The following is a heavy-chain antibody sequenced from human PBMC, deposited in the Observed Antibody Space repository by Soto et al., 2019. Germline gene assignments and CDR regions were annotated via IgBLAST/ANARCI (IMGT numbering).Heavy chain of an antibody. CDR3: AKREGYSSGWYGYYGMDV. J-gene: IGHJ6*02. Sequence: GGSLRLSCAASGFTFSSYAMGWVRQAPGKGLEWVSAISGSGGSTYYADSAKGRFTISRDNSKNTLYLQMNSLRAEDTAVYYCAKREGYSSGWYGYYGMDVWGQGTTVTVSS. D-gene: IGHD6-19*01. CDR1: GFTFSSYA. V-gene: IGHV3-23*01. CDR2: ISGSGGST.